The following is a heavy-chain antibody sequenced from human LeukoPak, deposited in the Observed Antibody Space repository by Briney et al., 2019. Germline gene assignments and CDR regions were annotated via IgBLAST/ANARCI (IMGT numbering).Heavy chain of an antibody. J-gene: IGHJ3*01. CDR3: ARDIHDILTGYPANPFDV. CDR2: ISVYNGNT. Sequence: GASVKVSCKASGYTFINYGISWVRQAPGQGLEWMGWISVYNGNTNYAQKLQDRVTMTTDTSTSTAYMALRSLRSDDTAVYYCARDIHDILTGYPANPFDVWGRGTMVTVSS. CDR1: GYTFINYG. V-gene: IGHV1-18*04. D-gene: IGHD3-9*01.